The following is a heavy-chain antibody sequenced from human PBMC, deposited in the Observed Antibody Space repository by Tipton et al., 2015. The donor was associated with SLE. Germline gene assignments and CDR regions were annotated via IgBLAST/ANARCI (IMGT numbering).Heavy chain of an antibody. CDR3: AVPSYDTLGYWYFDL. CDR1: GFTFSSYG. J-gene: IGHJ2*01. Sequence: SLRLSCAAPGFTFSSYGIHWVRQAPGRGLEWVAMIWFDGSKKYYGDSVKGRFTISRDNSQNTLFLQLNSLRAEDTAVYYCAVPSYDTLGYWYFDLWGRGTLVTVSS. V-gene: IGHV3-33*01. CDR2: IWFDGSKK. D-gene: IGHD3-22*01.